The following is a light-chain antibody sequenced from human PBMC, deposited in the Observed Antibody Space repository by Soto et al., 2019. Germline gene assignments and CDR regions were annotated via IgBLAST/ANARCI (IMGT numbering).Light chain of an antibody. Sequence: QSALTQPASVSGSPGQSITLSCTGTSGDVGGYKYVSWYQQHPGKAPKLMIYDVSNRPSVVSNRFSGSKSGNTASLTISGLQAEDEAVYYCSSYTSRSTLEFGGGTKLTVL. V-gene: IGLV2-14*01. J-gene: IGLJ2*01. CDR3: SSYTSRSTLE. CDR1: SGDVGGYKY. CDR2: DVS.